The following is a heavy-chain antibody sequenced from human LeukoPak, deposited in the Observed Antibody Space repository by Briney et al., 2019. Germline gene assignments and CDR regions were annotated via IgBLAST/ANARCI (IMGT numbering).Heavy chain of an antibody. J-gene: IGHJ6*03. CDR3: ARGHGGRHYYYMDV. CDR1: AGSISSGDYG. D-gene: IGHD2-15*01. CDR2: IYYSSSN. Sequence: SESLSLALTVSAGSISSGDYGSGWIRQPPGKGLGWIGYIYYSSSNYYNHSLKSRVTISVATAKNKFSLKLSSGTAADTAVYYCARGHGGRHYYYMDVWGKGTTVTVSS. V-gene: IGHV4-30-4*08.